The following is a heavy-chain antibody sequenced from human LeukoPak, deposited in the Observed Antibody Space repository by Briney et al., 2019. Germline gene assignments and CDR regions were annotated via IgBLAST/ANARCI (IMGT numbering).Heavy chain of an antibody. D-gene: IGHD3-22*01. Sequence: PSETLSLTCAVTGGSISSSSDYWGWIRQPPGKGLEWIGSIHYRGSTYYNPSLKSRVTLSVDTSKNRFSLKLSSVTAADTAVYYCARRSYYYDSSGYSTFDCWGQGTLVTVSS. V-gene: IGHV4-39*01. J-gene: IGHJ4*02. CDR2: IHYRGST. CDR1: GGSISSSSDY. CDR3: ARRSYYYDSSGYSTFDC.